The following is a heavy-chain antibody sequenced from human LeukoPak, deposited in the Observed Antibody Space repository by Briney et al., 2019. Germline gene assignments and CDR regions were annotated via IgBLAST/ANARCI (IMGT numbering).Heavy chain of an antibody. Sequence: SGGSLRLSCAASGFTLHFYGMTWVRQAPGKGLEWVSYISSRSSTIYYTDSVKGRFTVSRDNAKNSLNLQMNSLRDEDTAVYYCARGEDYWGQGTLVTVSS. CDR1: GFTLHFYG. CDR2: ISSRSSTI. J-gene: IGHJ4*02. CDR3: ARGEDY. V-gene: IGHV3-48*02.